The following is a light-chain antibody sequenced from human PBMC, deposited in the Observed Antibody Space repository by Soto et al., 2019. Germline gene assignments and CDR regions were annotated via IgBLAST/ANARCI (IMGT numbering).Light chain of an antibody. V-gene: IGKV3-15*01. Sequence: EIVLTQSPATLSLSPGERATLSCRASQSVSSNLAWYQHKPGQAPRLIIYGASTRANGIPARFSGSGSGTEFTLTISSLQSEDFAFYYCQHYNHWHPWTFGQGTKVDIK. J-gene: IGKJ1*01. CDR2: GAS. CDR3: QHYNHWHPWT. CDR1: QSVSSN.